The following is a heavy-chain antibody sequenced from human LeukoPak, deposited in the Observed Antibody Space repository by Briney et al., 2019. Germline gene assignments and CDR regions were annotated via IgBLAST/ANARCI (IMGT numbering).Heavy chain of an antibody. CDR3: AKAESNYGDYVPWDY. V-gene: IGHV3-23*01. CDR2: ISGSGGST. Sequence: GGSLRLSCAASGVTFSSYAMSWVRQAPGKGLEWDSAISGSGGSTYYADSVKGRFTISRDNSKNTLYLQMNSLRAEDTAVYYCAKAESNYGDYVPWDYWGQGTLVTVSS. J-gene: IGHJ4*02. D-gene: IGHD4-17*01. CDR1: GVTFSSYA.